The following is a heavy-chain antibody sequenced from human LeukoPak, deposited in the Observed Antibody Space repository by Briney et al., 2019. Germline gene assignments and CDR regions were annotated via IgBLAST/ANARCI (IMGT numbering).Heavy chain of an antibody. CDR2: IHYTGST. CDR1: GGSISSYY. V-gene: IGHV4-59*08. D-gene: IGHD6-13*01. Sequence: SETLSLTCTVSGGSISSYYWSWIRQPPGKGLEWIGYIHYTGSTNYNPALKSRVTISVDTSKNQFSLQLSSVTATDTAVYFCARHSSSWYPDYWGQETLVTVSS. CDR3: ARHSSSWYPDY. J-gene: IGHJ4*02.